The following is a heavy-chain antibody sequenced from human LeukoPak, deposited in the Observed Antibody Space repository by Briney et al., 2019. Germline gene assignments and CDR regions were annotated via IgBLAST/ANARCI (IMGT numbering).Heavy chain of an antibody. Sequence: QPGWSLRLSCAASEFTVSSNYMTWVRQAPGKGLEWVSVIYSGGSTYYADSVKGRFTISRDNSKNTLYLQMNSLRAEDTAVYYCAGGARRQQPFDYWGQGTLVTVSS. V-gene: IGHV3-66*01. J-gene: IGHJ4*02. CDR3: AGGARRQQPFDY. D-gene: IGHD6-13*01. CDR1: EFTVSSNY. CDR2: IYSGGST.